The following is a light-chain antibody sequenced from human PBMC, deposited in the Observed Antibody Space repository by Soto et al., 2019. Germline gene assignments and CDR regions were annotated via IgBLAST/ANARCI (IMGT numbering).Light chain of an antibody. CDR3: QQSYSTPPT. Sequence: DIQMTQSPSSLSASVGDRVTITCRASQSISSYLNWYQQKPGKAPKLLIYAASSLQSGVPSRFSGSGSGTDFTLTISSLPPEDFETYYCQQSYSTPPTFGQGTKVEIK. V-gene: IGKV1-39*01. J-gene: IGKJ1*01. CDR2: AAS. CDR1: QSISSY.